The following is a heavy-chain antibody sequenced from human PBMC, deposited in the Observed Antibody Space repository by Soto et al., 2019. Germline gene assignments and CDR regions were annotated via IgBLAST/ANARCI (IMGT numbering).Heavy chain of an antibody. Sequence: QVQLQESGPGLVKPSETLSLTCTVSGGSISSYYWSWIRQPPGKGLQYIGYAHYSGSTNYNPSLKSRVTISVDTSKHHFSLKLSSVTAADPAVYYCAKRGADSSTFDIWGQGTVVTVSS. D-gene: IGHD3-22*01. J-gene: IGHJ3*02. CDR2: AHYSGST. CDR3: AKRGADSSTFDI. V-gene: IGHV4-59*08. CDR1: GGSISSYY.